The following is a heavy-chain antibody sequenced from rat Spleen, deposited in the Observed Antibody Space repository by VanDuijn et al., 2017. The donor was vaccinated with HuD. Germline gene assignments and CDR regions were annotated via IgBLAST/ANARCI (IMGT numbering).Heavy chain of an antibody. CDR1: VFTFQTYS. CDR3: ARPSFGYPFAY. J-gene: IGHJ3*01. CDR2: ITNTGGRT. V-gene: IGHV5-31*01. Sequence: EVQLVEYGGGVLQAGWSLQLSSVSSVFTFQTYSMTWIRQAQGEGLEWVASITNTGGRTYYPESVKGRFTISRDNAKSTLYLQMDSLRSEDTATYYCARPSFGYPFAYWGQGTLVTVSS. D-gene: IGHD1-7*01.